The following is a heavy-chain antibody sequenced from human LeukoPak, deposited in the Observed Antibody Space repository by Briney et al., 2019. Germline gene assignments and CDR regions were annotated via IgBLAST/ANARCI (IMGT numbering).Heavy chain of an antibody. V-gene: IGHV3-23*01. J-gene: IGHJ3*02. D-gene: IGHD2-2*01. CDR2: ISGSGGRT. CDR3: AKDRVYQLLDAFDI. CDR1: GFTFSTYA. Sequence: PGGSLRLSCAASGFTFSTYAMSWVRQAPGKGLEWVSGISGSGGRTDHADSVKGRFTISRDNSKNTLYLQMNSLRAEDTAVYYCAKDRVYQLLDAFDIWGQGTMVTVSS.